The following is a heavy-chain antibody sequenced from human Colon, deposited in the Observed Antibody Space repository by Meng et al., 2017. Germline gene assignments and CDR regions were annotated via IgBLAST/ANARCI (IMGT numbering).Heavy chain of an antibody. CDR2: ISVDETAT. V-gene: IGHV3-74*01. D-gene: IGHD6-25*01. CDR1: GFTLSAHW. J-gene: IGHJ4*02. Sequence: EVKLVETGGGLVQPGGALRSSCAASGFTLSAHWMHWVRQAPGKGLVGIARISVDETATTYADSVKGRFTISRDNAKNTLYLQMNSLRAEDTAVYYCARSGYHNGYDYWGQGTLVTVSS. CDR3: ARSGYHNGYDY.